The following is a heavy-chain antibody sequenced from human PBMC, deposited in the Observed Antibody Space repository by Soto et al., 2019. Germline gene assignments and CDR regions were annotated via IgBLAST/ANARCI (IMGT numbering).Heavy chain of an antibody. Sequence: WTWIRQPPGKGLEWIGYIYDSGTTYYNPSLKSRVTISVDRSKNQFSLKLSSVTAADTAVYYCARAHYGDYGYGMDVWGQGTSVTVCS. D-gene: IGHD4-17*01. CDR2: IYDSGTT. V-gene: IGHV4-30-2*01. CDR3: ARAHYGDYGYGMDV. J-gene: IGHJ6*02.